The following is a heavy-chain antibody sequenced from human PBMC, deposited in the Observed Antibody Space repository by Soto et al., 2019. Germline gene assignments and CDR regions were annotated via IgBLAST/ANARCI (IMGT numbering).Heavy chain of an antibody. CDR3: AASITIFGVVMEVSFDY. Sequence: ASVKVSCKASGYTFTGYYMHWVRQAPGKGLEWMGGFDPEDGETIYAQKFQGRVTMTEDTSTDTAYMELSSLRSEDTAVYYCAASITIFGVVMEVSFDYWGQGTLVTVSS. CDR1: GYTFTGYY. J-gene: IGHJ4*02. D-gene: IGHD3-3*01. CDR2: FDPEDGET. V-gene: IGHV1-24*01.